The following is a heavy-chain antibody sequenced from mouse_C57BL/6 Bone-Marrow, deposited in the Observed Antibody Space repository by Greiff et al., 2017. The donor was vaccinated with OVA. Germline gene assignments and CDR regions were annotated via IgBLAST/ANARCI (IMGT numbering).Heavy chain of an antibody. CDR2: IDPSDSYT. Sequence: QVQLQQPGAELVRPGTSVKLSCKASGYTFTSYWMHWVKQRPGQGLEWIGVIDPSDSYTNYNQKFKGKATLTVDTSSSTAYMQLSSLTSEDSAVDYCVPHYYGSSYGYWGKGTTLTVSS. CDR3: VPHYYGSSYGY. V-gene: IGHV1-59*01. D-gene: IGHD1-1*01. J-gene: IGHJ2*01. CDR1: GYTFTSYW.